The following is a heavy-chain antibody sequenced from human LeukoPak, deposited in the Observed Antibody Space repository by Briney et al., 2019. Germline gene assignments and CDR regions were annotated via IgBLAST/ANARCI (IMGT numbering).Heavy chain of an antibody. D-gene: IGHD3-16*01. CDR2: IKQDGSEK. Sequence: GGSLRLSCAASGFTFSSYAMSWVRQAPGKGLEWVANIKQDGSEKNYVDSVKGRFTIFRDNARNSLYLQMNSLRAEDTAVYYCASHSYGYNHWGQGTLVIVSS. V-gene: IGHV3-7*01. CDR3: ASHSYGYNH. CDR1: GFTFSSYA. J-gene: IGHJ5*02.